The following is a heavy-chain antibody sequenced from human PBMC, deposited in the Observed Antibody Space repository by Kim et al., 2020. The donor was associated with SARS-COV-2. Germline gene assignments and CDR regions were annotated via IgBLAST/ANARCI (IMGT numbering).Heavy chain of an antibody. CDR2: ISYDGSNK. V-gene: IGHV3-30*04. CDR3: ARSGPHSSGYMVKD. CDR1: GFTFSSYA. J-gene: IGHJ4*02. D-gene: IGHD3-22*01. Sequence: GGSLRLSCAASGFTFSSYAMHWVRQAPGKGLEWVAVISYDGSNKYYADSVKGRFTISRDNSKNTLYLQMNSLRAEDTAVYYCARSGPHSSGYMVKDWGQGTLVTVSS.